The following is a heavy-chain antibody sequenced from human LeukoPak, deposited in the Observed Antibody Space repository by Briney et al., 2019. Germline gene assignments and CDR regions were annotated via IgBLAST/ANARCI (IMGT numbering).Heavy chain of an antibody. CDR2: IIPIFGTA. CDR1: GGTFSSYA. CDR3: ARGSYGGNPLVYYMDV. Sequence: RAASVKVSCKASGGTFSSYAISWVRQAPGQGLEWMGGIIPIFGTANYAQKFQGRVTITADKSTSTAYMELSSLRSEDTAVYYCARGSYGGNPLVYYMDVWGKGTSVTVSS. J-gene: IGHJ6*03. V-gene: IGHV1-69*06. D-gene: IGHD4-23*01.